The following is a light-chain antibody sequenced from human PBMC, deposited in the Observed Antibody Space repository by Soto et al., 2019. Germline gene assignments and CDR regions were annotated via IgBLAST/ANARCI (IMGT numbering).Light chain of an antibody. CDR3: QAWDSNPGVV. Sequence: SYELTQPPSVSVSPGQTASITCSGNTLENKFVSWYQQRPGQSPVLVIYRDSERPSVTPERFSASNSGTTATLTISGTQAVDEADYYCQAWDSNPGVVFGGGTKLTVL. V-gene: IGLV3-1*01. CDR2: RDS. J-gene: IGLJ2*01. CDR1: TLENKF.